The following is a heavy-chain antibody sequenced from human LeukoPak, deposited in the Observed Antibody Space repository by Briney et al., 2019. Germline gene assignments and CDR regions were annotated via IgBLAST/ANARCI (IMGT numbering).Heavy chain of an antibody. J-gene: IGHJ3*02. CDR3: AKVQRAYYYDSSGPDAFDI. CDR2: ISGSGDST. V-gene: IGHV3-23*01. CDR1: GFTFSSYS. Sequence: GGSLRLSCAASGFTFSSYSMNWVRRAPGKGLEWVSAISGSGDSTYYADSVKGRFTISRDNSKNTLYLQMNSLRAEDTAVYYCAKVQRAYYYDSSGPDAFDIWGQGTMVTVSS. D-gene: IGHD3-22*01.